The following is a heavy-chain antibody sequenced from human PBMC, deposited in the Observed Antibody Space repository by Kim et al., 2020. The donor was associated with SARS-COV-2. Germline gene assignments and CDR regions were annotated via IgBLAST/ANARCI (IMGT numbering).Heavy chain of an antibody. D-gene: IGHD3-10*01. J-gene: IGHJ4*02. CDR3: AREEYGAVQGVIVY. CDR2: IYYSGST. Sequence: SETLSLTCTVSGGSISSYYWSWIRQPPGKGLEWIGYIYYSGSTNYNPSLKSRVTISVDTSKNQFSLKLSSVTAADTAVYYCAREEYGAVQGVIVYWGQGTLVTVSS. V-gene: IGHV4-59*13. CDR1: GGSISSYY.